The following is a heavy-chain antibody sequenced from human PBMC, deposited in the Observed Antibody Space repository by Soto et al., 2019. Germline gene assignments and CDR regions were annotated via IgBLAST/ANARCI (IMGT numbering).Heavy chain of an antibody. CDR3: ARGALWFGEFPNLNWFDP. D-gene: IGHD3-10*01. Sequence: SETLSLTCTVSGGSISSYYWSWIRQPPGKGLEWIGYIYYSGSTNYNPSLKSRVAISVDTSKNHFSLKLSSVTAADTAVYYCARGALWFGEFPNLNWFDPWGQGTLVTVSS. CDR1: GGSISSYY. V-gene: IGHV4-59*01. CDR2: IYYSGST. J-gene: IGHJ5*02.